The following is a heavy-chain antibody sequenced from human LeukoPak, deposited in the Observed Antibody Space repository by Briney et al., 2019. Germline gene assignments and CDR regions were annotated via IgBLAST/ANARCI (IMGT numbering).Heavy chain of an antibody. V-gene: IGHV4-38-2*02. CDR1: GYSISSGYY. Sequence: SETLSLTCTVSGYSISSGYYWGWIRQPPGKGLEWIGSIYHSGSTYYNPSLKSRVTISVDTSKNQFSLKLSSVTAADTAVYYCARGPGEYGSGSAYWGQGTLVTVSS. CDR3: ARGPGEYGSGSAY. D-gene: IGHD3-10*01. CDR2: IYHSGST. J-gene: IGHJ4*02.